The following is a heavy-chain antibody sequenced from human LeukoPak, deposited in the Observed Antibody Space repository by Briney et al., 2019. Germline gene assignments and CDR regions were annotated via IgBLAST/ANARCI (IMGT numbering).Heavy chain of an antibody. CDR1: GFTFSSYS. Sequence: GGSLRLSCAASGFTFSSYSMNRVRQAPGKGLEWVSSISSSSSYIYYADSVKGRFTISRDNAKNSLYLQMNSLRAEDTAVYYCARVTRFGETYFDYWGQGTLVTVSS. V-gene: IGHV3-21*01. CDR3: ARVTRFGETYFDY. J-gene: IGHJ4*02. CDR2: ISSSSSYI. D-gene: IGHD3-10*01.